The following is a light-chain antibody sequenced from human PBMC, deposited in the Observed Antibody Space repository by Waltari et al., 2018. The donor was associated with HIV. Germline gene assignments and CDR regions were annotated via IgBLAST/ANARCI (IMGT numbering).Light chain of an antibody. V-gene: IGLV2-14*01. CDR1: SSDVGGYNF. CDR3: SSYTSSSTLV. Sequence: QSALTQPASVSGSPGQSITISCPGTSSDVGGYNFVSWYQQPPGKPPKLMIYEVSNRPSGVSNRFSGSKSGNTASLTISGLQAEDEADYYCSSYTSSSTLVFGGGTKLTVL. CDR2: EVS. J-gene: IGLJ3*02.